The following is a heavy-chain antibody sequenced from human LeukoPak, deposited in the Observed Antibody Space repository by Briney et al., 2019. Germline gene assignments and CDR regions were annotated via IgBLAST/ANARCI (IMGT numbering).Heavy chain of an antibody. CDR3: ARDYYDSSGYYYGGFDY. CDR1: GFTLSSYA. D-gene: IGHD3-22*01. Sequence: GGSLRLSCAASGFTLSSYAMTWVRQAPGKGLEWVSYISSSSSTIYYADSVKGRFTISRDNAKNSLYLQLNSLRAEDTAVYYCARDYYDSSGYYYGGFDYWGQGTLVTVSS. V-gene: IGHV3-48*01. CDR2: ISSSSSTI. J-gene: IGHJ4*02.